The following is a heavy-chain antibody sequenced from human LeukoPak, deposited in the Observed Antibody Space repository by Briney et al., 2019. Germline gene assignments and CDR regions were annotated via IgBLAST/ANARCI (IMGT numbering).Heavy chain of an antibody. CDR3: VRGYSFGPYGMDV. CDR1: GFPFSSYA. CDR2: ISDSGGST. V-gene: IGHV3-64D*09. Sequence: GGSLRLSCSASGFPFSSYAMHWVRQAPGKGLEYVSAISDSGGSTYYADSVKGRFTISRDNSKNTLYLQMSSLRAEDTAVYFCVRGYSFGPYGMDVRGQGTTVTVSS. J-gene: IGHJ6*02. D-gene: IGHD2-15*01.